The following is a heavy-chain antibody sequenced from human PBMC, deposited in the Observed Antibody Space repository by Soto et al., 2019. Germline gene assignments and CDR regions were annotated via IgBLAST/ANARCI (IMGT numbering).Heavy chain of an antibody. CDR1: CVSISSGGYS. CDR2: IYHRGST. Sequence: QLQLQESGSGLVKPSQTLSLTCAVSCVSISSGGYSWSWIRQPPGKGLELIGYIYHRGSTYYNPSLRGRVTMPVDRSKNQSSLQLHSVTAADTAVYYCARVPPLGNLGQGSLVTGSS. J-gene: IGHJ4*02. V-gene: IGHV4-30-2*01. CDR3: ARVPPLGN.